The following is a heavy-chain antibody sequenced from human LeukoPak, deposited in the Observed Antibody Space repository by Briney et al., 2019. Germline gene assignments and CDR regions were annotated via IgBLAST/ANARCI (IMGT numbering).Heavy chain of an antibody. V-gene: IGHV3-23*01. CDR1: GCTFSSYA. CDR3: AKESAGYTNPYYLDR. J-gene: IGHJ4*02. D-gene: IGHD3-16*02. Sequence: GGSLRLSCAASGCTFSSYAISWVRQAPGQGLEWVSAVSASASGTYYADSVRGRFTISTDNSKNTLYLHMNSLRAEDTAVYYCAKESAGYTNPYYLDRWRQASMVSVPS. CDR2: VSASASGT.